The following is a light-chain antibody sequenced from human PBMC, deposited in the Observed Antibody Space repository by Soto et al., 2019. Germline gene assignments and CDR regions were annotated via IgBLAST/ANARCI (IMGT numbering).Light chain of an antibody. CDR2: KAS. CDR1: QSISSW. Sequence: DIQMTQSPSTLSASVGDRVTITCRASQSISSWLAWYQQKPGKAPKLLIYKASSLESGVPSRFSGSGSGTEFTLTISSLQHDDFANYYCHQYTSYPSFGGGTKVEIK. V-gene: IGKV1-5*03. CDR3: HQYTSYPS. J-gene: IGKJ4*01.